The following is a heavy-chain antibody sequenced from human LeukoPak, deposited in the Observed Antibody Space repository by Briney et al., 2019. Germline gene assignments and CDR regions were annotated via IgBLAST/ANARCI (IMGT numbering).Heavy chain of an antibody. J-gene: IGHJ6*04. Sequence: SETLSLTCTVSGGSIIRSSYYWGWIRQPPGKGLEWIGSIYYSGSTNYNPSLKSRVTISVDTSKNQFSLKLSSVTAADTAVYYCARRKKLTMVRGVTMDVWGKGTTVTISS. CDR1: GGSIIRSSYY. CDR2: IYYSGST. CDR3: ARRKKLTMVRGVTMDV. V-gene: IGHV4-39*07. D-gene: IGHD3-10*01.